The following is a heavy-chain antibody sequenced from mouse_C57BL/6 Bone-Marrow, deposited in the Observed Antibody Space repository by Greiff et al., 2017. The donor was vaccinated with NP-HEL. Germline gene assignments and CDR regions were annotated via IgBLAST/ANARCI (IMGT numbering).Heavy chain of an antibody. J-gene: IGHJ2*01. D-gene: IGHD3-2*02. CDR2: IYPRSGNT. Sequence: QVQLQQSGAELARPGASVKLSCKASGYTFTSYGISWVKQRTGQGLEWIGEIYPRSGNTYYNEKFKGKATLTADKSSSTAYMELRSLTSEHSAVYFCARASSGWRRDYWGQGTTLTVSS. CDR1: GYTFTSYG. V-gene: IGHV1-81*01. CDR3: ARASSGWRRDY.